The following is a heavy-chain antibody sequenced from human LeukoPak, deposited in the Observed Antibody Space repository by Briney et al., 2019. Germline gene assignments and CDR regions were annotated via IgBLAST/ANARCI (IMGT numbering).Heavy chain of an antibody. CDR2: INQDGSGK. CDR1: GFAFRTHW. J-gene: IGHJ5*02. CDR3: ARQSARNWFDP. V-gene: IGHV3-7*01. D-gene: IGHD3-3*01. Sequence: PGGSLRLSCAASGFAFRTHWMTWVRQAPGKGLEWVASINQDGSGKYYVDSVKGRFTISRDNTKNSLYLQMNTLRAEDTAVYYCARQSARNWFDPWGQGTLVTVSS.